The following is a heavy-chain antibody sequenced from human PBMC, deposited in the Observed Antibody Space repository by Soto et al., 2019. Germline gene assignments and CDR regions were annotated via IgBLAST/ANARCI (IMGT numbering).Heavy chain of an antibody. D-gene: IGHD1-7*01. Sequence: PGGSLRLSCAASGFTFSSYSMNWVRQAPGKGLEWVSYISSSSSTIYYADSVKGRFTISRDNAKNSLYLQMNSLRAEDMAVYYCARGSGITGTTEFDPWGQGTLVIVSS. CDR2: ISSSSSTI. CDR1: GFTFSSYS. V-gene: IGHV3-48*01. CDR3: ARGSGITGTTEFDP. J-gene: IGHJ5*02.